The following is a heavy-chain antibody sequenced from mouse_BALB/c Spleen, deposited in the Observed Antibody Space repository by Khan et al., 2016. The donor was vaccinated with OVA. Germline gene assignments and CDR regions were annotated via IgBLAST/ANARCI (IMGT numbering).Heavy chain of an antibody. CDR1: GYSITSGYA. J-gene: IGHJ2*01. Sequence: EVQLQESGPGLVKPSQSLSLTCTVTGYSITSGYAWNWIRQFPGNKLEWMGYISYSGVTSYTPSLKSRISITRDPSKNQFFLQLNSVTTEDTATYSCARGNYYGYYFDYWGQGTTLTFSS. V-gene: IGHV3-2*02. D-gene: IGHD1-1*01. CDR3: ARGNYYGYYFDY. CDR2: ISYSGVT.